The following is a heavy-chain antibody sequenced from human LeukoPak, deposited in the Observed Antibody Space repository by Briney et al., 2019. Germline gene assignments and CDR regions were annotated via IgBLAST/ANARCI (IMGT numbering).Heavy chain of an antibody. CDR3: ASIVFDSSGYYPLQH. D-gene: IGHD3-22*01. V-gene: IGHV4-30-2*01. CDR1: GGSISSGGYS. J-gene: IGHJ1*01. Sequence: PSQTLSLTCAVSGGSISSGGYSWSWIRQPPGKGLEWIGYIYHSGSTYYNPSLKSRVTISVDRSKNQFSLKPSSVTAADTAVYYCASIVFDSSGYYPLQHWGQGTLVTVSS. CDR2: IYHSGST.